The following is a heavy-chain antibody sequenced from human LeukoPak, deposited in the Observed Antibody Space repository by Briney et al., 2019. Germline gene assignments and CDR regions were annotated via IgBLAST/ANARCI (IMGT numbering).Heavy chain of an antibody. CDR1: GFTFSSYT. V-gene: IGHV3-21*01. J-gene: IGHJ4*02. Sequence: GGSLRLSCAASGFTFSSYTINWVRQAPGKGLEWVSSISSSSSYIYYADSVKGRFTISRDNSKNTLYLQMNSLRAEDTAVYYCARDRLSIAARTFDYWGQGTLVTVSS. CDR3: ARDRLSIAARTFDY. CDR2: ISSSSSYI. D-gene: IGHD6-6*01.